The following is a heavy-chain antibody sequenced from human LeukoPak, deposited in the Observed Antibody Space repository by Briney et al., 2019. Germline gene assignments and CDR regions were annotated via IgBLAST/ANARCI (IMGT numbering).Heavy chain of an antibody. CDR3: SKWKAIVLVPAARSPIDY. V-gene: IGHV3-23*01. Sequence: GGSLRLSCAASGFTFSSYWMSWVRQAPGKGLEWVSAISGGGVTTYYADSVKGRFTISRDNSKNTLYLQMNSLRAEDTAVYYCSKWKAIVLVPAARSPIDYWGQGTLVAVSS. CDR1: GFTFSSYW. D-gene: IGHD2-2*01. J-gene: IGHJ4*02. CDR2: ISGGGVTT.